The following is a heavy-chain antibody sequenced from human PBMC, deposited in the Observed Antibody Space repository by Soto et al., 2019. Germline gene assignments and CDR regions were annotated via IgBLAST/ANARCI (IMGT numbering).Heavy chain of an antibody. CDR2: INPADSDT. J-gene: IGHJ5*02. CDR3: ARHPRLGSTWFDP. CDR1: GYTFTNYW. D-gene: IGHD1-26*01. Sequence: GESLKISCKGSGYTFTNYWIGWVRQMPGKGLEWVGIINPADSDTRYSPSFQGQVTISADKSISTAYLQWNSLKASDSAIYYCARHPRLGSTWFDPWGQETLFTVSS. V-gene: IGHV5-51*01.